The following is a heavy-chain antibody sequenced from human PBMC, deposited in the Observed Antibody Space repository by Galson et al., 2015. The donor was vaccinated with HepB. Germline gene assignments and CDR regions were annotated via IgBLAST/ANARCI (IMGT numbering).Heavy chain of an antibody. V-gene: IGHV1-8*01. CDR1: GYTFTSYD. Sequence: SVKVSCKASGYTFTSYDINWVRQATGQGLEWMGWMNPNSGNTGYAQKFQGRVTMTRNTSISTAYMELSSLRSEDTAVYYCARVPVEMATNSYYYYGMDVWGQGTTVTVSS. CDR3: ARVPVEMATNSYYYYGMDV. D-gene: IGHD5-24*01. CDR2: MNPNSGNT. J-gene: IGHJ6*02.